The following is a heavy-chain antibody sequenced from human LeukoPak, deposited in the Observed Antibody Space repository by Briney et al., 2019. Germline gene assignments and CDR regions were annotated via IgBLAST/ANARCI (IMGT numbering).Heavy chain of an antibody. CDR2: ISAYNGNT. D-gene: IGHD3-10*01. CDR1: GYTFTSYG. Sequence: ASVKVSCKASGYTFTSYGISWVRQAPGQGLEWMGWISAYNGNTNYAQKLQGRVTMTTDTSTSTAYMELRSLRSDDTAVYYCARVGEVLWFGELNPFDYWGQGTLVTVSS. V-gene: IGHV1-18*01. CDR3: ARVGEVLWFGELNPFDY. J-gene: IGHJ4*02.